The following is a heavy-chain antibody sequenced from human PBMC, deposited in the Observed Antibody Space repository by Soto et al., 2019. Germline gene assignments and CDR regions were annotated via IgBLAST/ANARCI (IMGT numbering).Heavy chain of an antibody. CDR2: IKSKTDGGTT. J-gene: IGHJ6*03. CDR3: TNGYCSSTSCYESYYYYMDV. Sequence: GGSLRLSCAASGFTFSNAWMSWVRQAPGKGLEWVGRIKSKTDGGTTDYAAPVKGRFTISRDDSKNTLYLQMNSLKTEDTAVYYCTNGYCSSTSCYESYYYYMDVWGKGTTVTVSS. CDR1: GFTFSNAW. D-gene: IGHD2-2*01. V-gene: IGHV3-15*01.